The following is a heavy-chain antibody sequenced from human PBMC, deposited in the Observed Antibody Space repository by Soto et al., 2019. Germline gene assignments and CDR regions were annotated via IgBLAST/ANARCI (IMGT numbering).Heavy chain of an antibody. J-gene: IGHJ4*02. CDR2: IYYSGST. V-gene: IGHV4-59*01. CDR1: GGSISSYY. CDR3: ASRSYGSGSDY. Sequence: PSETLSLTSTVSGGSISSYYWSWIRQPPGKGLEWIGYIYYSGSTNYNPSLKSRVTISVDTSKNQFSLKLSSVTAADTAVYYCASRSYGSGSDYWGQGALVTVSS. D-gene: IGHD3-10*01.